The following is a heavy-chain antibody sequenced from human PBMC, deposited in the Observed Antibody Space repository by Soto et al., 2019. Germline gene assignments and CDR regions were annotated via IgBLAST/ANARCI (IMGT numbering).Heavy chain of an antibody. CDR1: GGTFSSYT. D-gene: IGHD1-1*01. CDR2: IIPILGIS. CDR3: ATTTGTDAFDI. Sequence: ASVKFSCKASGGTFSSYTISWVRQAPGQVLECMVRIIPILGISNYXXKFQVRVXXTSDKSTSTAXMELSXLRSEDTAVYYCATTTGTDAFDIWGQGTMVTVS. J-gene: IGHJ3*02. V-gene: IGHV1-69*02.